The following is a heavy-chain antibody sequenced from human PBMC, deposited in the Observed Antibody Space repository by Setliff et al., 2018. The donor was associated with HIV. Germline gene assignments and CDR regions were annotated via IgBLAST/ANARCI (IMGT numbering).Heavy chain of an antibody. J-gene: IGHJ6*03. D-gene: IGHD3-10*01. CDR1: GDSISSHY. Sequence: SETLSLTCSVSGDSISSHYWSWIRQPPGKGLEWIGYLSNRGTTDYNPSLRNRVTISGDTSKNHFSLRLTSVTAADTAVYYCARDSFTVDYFMDVWGKGTPVTVSS. V-gene: IGHV4-59*11. CDR2: LSNRGTT. CDR3: ARDSFTVDYFMDV.